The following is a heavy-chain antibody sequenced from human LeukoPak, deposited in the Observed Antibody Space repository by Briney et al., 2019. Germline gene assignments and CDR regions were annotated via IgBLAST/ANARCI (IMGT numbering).Heavy chain of an antibody. Sequence: GGSLRLSCAASGFTFSSYAMNWVRQAPGKGLEWVGRIKSEPNGGTTDYNVAVKGRFIVSRDDSKNTVYLQMNSLKSEDTAVYYCATGGYEFDAWGQGTLVTVSS. CDR3: ATGGYEFDA. J-gene: IGHJ5*02. V-gene: IGHV3-15*07. D-gene: IGHD3-16*01. CDR2: IKSEPNGGTT. CDR1: GFTFSSYA.